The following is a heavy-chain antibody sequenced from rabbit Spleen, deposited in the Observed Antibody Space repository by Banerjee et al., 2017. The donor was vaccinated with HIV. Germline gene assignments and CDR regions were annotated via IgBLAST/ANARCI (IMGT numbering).Heavy chain of an antibody. CDR3: ARFYAGYGDFGYAAM. D-gene: IGHD7-1*01. CDR1: GFSFSSSDY. J-gene: IGHJ4*01. V-gene: IGHV1S45*01. CDR2: IAGSSSGFT. Sequence: QEQLMESGGGLVQPGGSLTLTCKASGFSFSSSDYICWVRQAPGKGLEWISCIAGSSSGFTYSATWATGRFTISKTSSTTVTLQMTSLTVADTATYFCARFYAGYGDFGYAAMWGPGTLVTVS.